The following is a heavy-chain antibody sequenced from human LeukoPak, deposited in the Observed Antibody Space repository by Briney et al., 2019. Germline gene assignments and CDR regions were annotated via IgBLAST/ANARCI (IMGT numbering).Heavy chain of an antibody. CDR1: GFTFSDYY. CDR2: ISSSSSTI. V-gene: IGHV3-11*04. J-gene: IGHJ4*02. Sequence: GGSLRLSCAASGFTFSDYYMSWIRQAPGKGLEWVSYISSSSSTIYYADSVKGRFTISRDNAKNSLYLQMNSLRAEDTAVYYCARDGPPYSSSWYGGLDYWGQGTLVTVSS. CDR3: ARDGPPYSSSWYGGLDY. D-gene: IGHD6-13*01.